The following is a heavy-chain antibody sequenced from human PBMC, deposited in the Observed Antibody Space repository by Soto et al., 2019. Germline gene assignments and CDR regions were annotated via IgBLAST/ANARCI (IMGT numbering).Heavy chain of an antibody. CDR1: GGSVSSGSYH. CDR3: ARADCSSTSCDRFYYYGMDV. CDR2: IYYSGNT. D-gene: IGHD2-2*01. Sequence: PSETLSLTCTVSGGSVSSGSYHWSWIRQPPGKGLEWIGYIYYSGNTNYNPSLRSRVTISVDTSKNQLSLELSSVTAADTAVYYCARADCSSTSCDRFYYYGMDVWGQGTTVTVSS. J-gene: IGHJ6*02. V-gene: IGHV4-61*01.